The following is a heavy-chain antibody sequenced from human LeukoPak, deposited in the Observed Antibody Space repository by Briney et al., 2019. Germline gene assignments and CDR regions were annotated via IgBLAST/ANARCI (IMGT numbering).Heavy chain of an antibody. J-gene: IGHJ3*02. CDR3: ARDRLLDYYYYDIDAFDI. D-gene: IGHD3-22*01. CDR2: IYYSGST. CDR1: GGSISSYY. V-gene: IGHV4-59*01. Sequence: SETLSLTCTVSGGSISSYYWSWIRQPPGKGLEWIGYIYYSGSTNYNPSLKSRVTISVDTSKNQFSLKLSSVTAADTAVYYCARDRLLDYYYYDIDAFDIWGQGTMVTVSS.